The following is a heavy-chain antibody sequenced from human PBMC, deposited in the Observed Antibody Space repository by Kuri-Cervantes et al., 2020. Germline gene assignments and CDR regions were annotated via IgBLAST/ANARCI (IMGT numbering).Heavy chain of an antibody. V-gene: IGHV1-3*01. CDR2: INAGNGNT. J-gene: IGHJ6*02. CDR1: GYTFTSYA. CDR3: ATSQRLLPDAILTGYSGGKIPNYYYYGTDV. D-gene: IGHD3-9*01. Sequence: ASVKVSCKASGYTFTSYAMHWVRQAPGQRLEWMGWINAGNGNTKYSQKFQGRVTITRDTSASTAYMELSSLRSEDTAVYYCATSQRLLPDAILTGYSGGKIPNYYYYGTDVWGQGTTVTSP.